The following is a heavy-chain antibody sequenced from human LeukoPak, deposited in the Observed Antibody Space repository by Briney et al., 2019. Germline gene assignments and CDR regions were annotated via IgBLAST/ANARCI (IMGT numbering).Heavy chain of an antibody. D-gene: IGHD3-3*01. J-gene: IGHJ4*02. CDR3: ARVNVWSGYYYPDY. CDR1: GGSIGSGGYY. CDR2: IYYSGST. V-gene: IGHV4-31*03. Sequence: SETLSLTCTVSGGSIGSGGYYWSWIRQHPGKGLEWIGYIYYSGSTYYNPSLKSRVTISVDTSKNQFSLKLSSVTAADTAVYYCARVNVWSGYYYPDYWGQGTLVTVSS.